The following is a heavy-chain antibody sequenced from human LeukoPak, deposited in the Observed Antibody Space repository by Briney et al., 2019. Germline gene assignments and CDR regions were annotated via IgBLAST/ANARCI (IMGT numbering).Heavy chain of an antibody. D-gene: IGHD3-16*01. V-gene: IGHV3-11*01. J-gene: IGHJ4*02. CDR3: AREVFGDHHVYLVRYFDY. CDR1: GFTFSDYY. CDR2: ISSSGSTI. Sequence: PGGSLRLSCAASGFTFSDYYMSWIRQAPGKGLEWVSYISSSGSTIYYADSVKGRFTISRDNSKNTLYLQMNSLRAEDTAVYYCAREVFGDHHVYLVRYFDYWGQGTLVTVSS.